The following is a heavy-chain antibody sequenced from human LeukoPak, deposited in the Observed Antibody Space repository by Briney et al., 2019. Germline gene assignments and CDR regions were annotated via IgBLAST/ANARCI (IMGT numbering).Heavy chain of an antibody. CDR3: ARGVVVPAAPYYYYYYMDV. D-gene: IGHD2-2*01. V-gene: IGHV4-4*07. Sequence: SETLSLTCTVSGGTISSYYWSWIRQPAGKGLEWIGRIYTSGSTNYNPSLKSRVTMSVDTSKNQFSLKLSSVTAADTAVYYCARGVVVPAAPYYYYYYMDVWGKGTTLTVSS. CDR2: IYTSGST. J-gene: IGHJ6*03. CDR1: GGTISSYY.